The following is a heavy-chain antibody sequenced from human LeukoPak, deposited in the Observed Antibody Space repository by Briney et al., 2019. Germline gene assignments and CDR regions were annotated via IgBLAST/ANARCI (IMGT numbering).Heavy chain of an antibody. Sequence: SETLSLTCTVSGGSISSHYWSWIRQPPEKGLEWIGYIYYSGSTNYNPSLKSRVTISVDTSKNQFSLKLSSVTAADTAVYYCARAGGYSYGSYDYWGQGTLVTVSS. CDR3: ARAGGYSYGSYDY. CDR2: IYYSGST. J-gene: IGHJ4*02. V-gene: IGHV4-59*11. D-gene: IGHD5-18*01. CDR1: GGSISSHY.